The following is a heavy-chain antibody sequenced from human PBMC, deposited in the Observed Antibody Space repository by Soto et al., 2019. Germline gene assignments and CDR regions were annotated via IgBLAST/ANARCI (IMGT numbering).Heavy chain of an antibody. Sequence: GGSLRLSCSASGFTFSSYAMHWVRQAPGKGLEYASGISSNGGTTYYVDSVKGRFIISRDNSKNTLYLQMSSLRTDDTAVYYCVKDPGAVTGDEYFQHWGLGTLVTVSS. V-gene: IGHV3-64D*06. CDR3: VKDPGAVTGDEYFQH. D-gene: IGHD6-19*01. CDR1: GFTFSSYA. CDR2: ISSNGGTT. J-gene: IGHJ1*01.